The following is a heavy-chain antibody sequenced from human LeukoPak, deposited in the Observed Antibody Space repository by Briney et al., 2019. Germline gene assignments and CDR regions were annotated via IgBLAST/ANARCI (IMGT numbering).Heavy chain of an antibody. CDR1: GFMFSAYS. V-gene: IGHV3-48*04. Sequence: GGSLRLSCAASGFMFSAYSMNWVRQAPGKGLEWISYISGSSSTIYYADSVEGRFTISRDNAKNSLSLQMNSLRAEDTAVYYCARPPLNDYVWGRNRHDAFDIWGQGTMVTVSS. J-gene: IGHJ3*02. CDR2: ISGSSSTI. D-gene: IGHD3-16*02. CDR3: ARPPLNDYVWGRNRHDAFDI.